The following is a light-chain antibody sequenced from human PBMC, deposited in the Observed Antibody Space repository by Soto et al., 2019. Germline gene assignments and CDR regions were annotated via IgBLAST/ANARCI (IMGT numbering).Light chain of an antibody. J-gene: IGKJ3*01. Sequence: EIVLTQSPGTLSLSPGERATLSCRASQSLSSNYLAWYQQRPGQSPRLLVYGASSRATGIPDRFSGSWFGTDFALTTGSLETEGSAVYYCHQYDNAPFTFGPGTGVGIK. CDR3: HQYDNAPFT. CDR1: QSLSSNY. V-gene: IGKV3-20*01. CDR2: GAS.